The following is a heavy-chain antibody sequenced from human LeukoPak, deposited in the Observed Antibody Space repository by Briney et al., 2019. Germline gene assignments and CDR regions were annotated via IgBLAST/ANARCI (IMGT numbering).Heavy chain of an antibody. J-gene: IGHJ3*02. D-gene: IGHD6-13*01. CDR3: ARGYSSAFDI. V-gene: IGHV4-34*01. CDR1: GGPFSGYY. CDR2: INHSGST. Sequence: PSETLSLTCAVYGGPFSGYYWSWIRQPPGKGLEWIGEINHSGSTNYNPSLKSRVTISVDTSKNQFSLKLSSVTAADTAVYYCARGYSSAFDIWGQGTMVTVSS.